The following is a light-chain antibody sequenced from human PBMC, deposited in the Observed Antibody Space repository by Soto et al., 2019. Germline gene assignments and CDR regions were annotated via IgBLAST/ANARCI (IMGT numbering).Light chain of an antibody. Sequence: QSVLTQPPSVSEAPRQRVTISCSGRRSNIGNNAVNWYQQFPGKAPKLLIYYDDLLPSGVSDRFSGSKSGTSAALAISGLQSEDEADYYCAAWDDSLRVVVFGGGTKLTVL. CDR3: AAWDDSLRVVV. V-gene: IGLV1-36*01. CDR2: YDD. J-gene: IGLJ2*01. CDR1: RSNIGNNA.